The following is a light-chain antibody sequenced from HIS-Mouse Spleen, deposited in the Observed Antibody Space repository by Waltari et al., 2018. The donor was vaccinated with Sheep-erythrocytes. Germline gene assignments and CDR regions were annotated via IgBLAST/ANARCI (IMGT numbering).Light chain of an antibody. CDR3: CSYAGSFYV. V-gene: IGLV2-11*01. CDR1: SSAVGGYNY. Sequence: QSALTQPRSVSGSPGQSVTISCTGTSSAVGGYNYVSWYQQHPGKAPKLMIYDGSKRPSGVPDRFSGSKSGNTASLTISGLQAEDEADYYCCSYAGSFYVFGTGTKVTVL. CDR2: DGS. J-gene: IGLJ1*01.